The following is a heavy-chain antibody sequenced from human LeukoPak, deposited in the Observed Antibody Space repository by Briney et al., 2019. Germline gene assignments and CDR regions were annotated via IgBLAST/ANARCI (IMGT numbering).Heavy chain of an antibody. CDR1: GFTLSSYA. V-gene: IGHV3-23*01. J-gene: IGHJ3*02. CDR3: AKDQASGWPHDAFDI. Sequence: GGSLRLSCAASGFTLSSYAMSWVRQAPGKGLERVSAISGSGGSAYYADSVKGRFTISRDNSKNTLYLQMNSLRAEDTAVYYCAKDQASGWPHDAFDIWGQGTMVTVSS. CDR2: ISGSGGSA. D-gene: IGHD6-19*01.